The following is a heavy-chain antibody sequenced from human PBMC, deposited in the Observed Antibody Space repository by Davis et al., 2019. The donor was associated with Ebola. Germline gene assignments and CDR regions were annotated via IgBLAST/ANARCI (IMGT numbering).Heavy chain of an antibody. CDR2: ISAYNGNT. V-gene: IGHV1-18*01. D-gene: IGHD2-21*02. CDR1: GGTFSSYT. J-gene: IGHJ6*04. Sequence: ASVKVSCKASGGTFSSYTISWVRQAPGQGLEWMGWISAYNGNTNYAQKLQGRVTMTTDTSTSTAYMELRSLRSDDTAVYFCARDLQRVTSDYYYYYGMDVWGKGTTVTVSS. CDR3: ARDLQRVTSDYYYYYGMDV.